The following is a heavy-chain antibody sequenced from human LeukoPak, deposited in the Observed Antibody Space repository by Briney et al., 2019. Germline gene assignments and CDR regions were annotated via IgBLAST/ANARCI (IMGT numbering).Heavy chain of an antibody. CDR1: GGSISSYY. J-gene: IGHJ4*02. V-gene: IGHV4-59*01. CDR2: IYYSGST. D-gene: IGHD3-10*01. CDR3: ARDRVVFDY. Sequence: SETLSLTCTVSGGSISSYYWSWIRQPPGKGLEWIGYIYYSGSTNYNPSLKSRVTISLDTSKNQFSLKLSSVTAADTAVYYCARDRVVFDYWGQGTLVTVSS.